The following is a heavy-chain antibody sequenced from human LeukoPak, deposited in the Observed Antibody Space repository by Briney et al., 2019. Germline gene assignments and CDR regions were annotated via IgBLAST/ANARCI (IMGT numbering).Heavy chain of an antibody. D-gene: IGHD6-19*01. CDR3: VREWAVAGTGFDY. V-gene: IGHV3-74*01. CDR1: GFTFSSYW. J-gene: IGHJ4*02. CDR2: INSDGSST. Sequence: GGSLRLSCAVSGFTFSSYWMHWFRQAPGKGLVWVSGINSDGSSTSYADSVKGRFTISRDNAKNTLYLQMNSLRAEDTAVYYCVREWAVAGTGFDYWGQGTLVTVSS.